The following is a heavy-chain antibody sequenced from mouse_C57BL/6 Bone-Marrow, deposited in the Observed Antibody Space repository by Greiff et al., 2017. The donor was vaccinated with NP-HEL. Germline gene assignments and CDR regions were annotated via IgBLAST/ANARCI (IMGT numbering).Heavy chain of an antibody. CDR2: ISYDGSN. CDR3: ARDSFGFAY. V-gene: IGHV3-6*01. CDR1: GYSITSGYY. Sequence: EVQLVESGPGLVKPSQSLSLTCSVTGYSITSGYYWNWIRQFPGNNLEWMGYISYDGSNNYNPSLKNRISITRDPSKNQFFLKLNSVTTEDTATYYCARDSFGFAYWGQGTLVTVSA. J-gene: IGHJ3*01.